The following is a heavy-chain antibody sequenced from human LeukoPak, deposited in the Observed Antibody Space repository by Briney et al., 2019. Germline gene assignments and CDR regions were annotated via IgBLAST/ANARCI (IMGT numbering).Heavy chain of an antibody. V-gene: IGHV3-33*06. J-gene: IGHJ4*02. CDR1: GFTFSSYG. Sequence: GRSLRLSCAASGFTFSSYGMHWVRQAPGKGLEWVAVIWYDGSNKYYADSVKGRFTISRDNSKNTLYLQMNSLRAEDTAVYYCAKDLSPGDIVVLDYWGQGTLVTVSS. D-gene: IGHD5-12*01. CDR3: AKDLSPGDIVVLDY. CDR2: IWYDGSNK.